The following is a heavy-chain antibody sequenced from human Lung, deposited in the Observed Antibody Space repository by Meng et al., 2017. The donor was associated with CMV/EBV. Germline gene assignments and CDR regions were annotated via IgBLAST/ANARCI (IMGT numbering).Heavy chain of an antibody. Sequence: GGSLRLXCVASGFSFSNYGMHWVRQAPGKGLEWVAVIWFDGSNQYYADSVKGRFTISRDNSKNTLYLQTNSLRVEDTAVYYCANLMDSYSAAVFGHGIDVWGQGTAVTVSS. CDR3: ANLMDSYSAAVFGHGIDV. D-gene: IGHD3-10*01. J-gene: IGHJ6*02. CDR2: IWFDGSNQ. V-gene: IGHV3-33*06. CDR1: GFSFSNYG.